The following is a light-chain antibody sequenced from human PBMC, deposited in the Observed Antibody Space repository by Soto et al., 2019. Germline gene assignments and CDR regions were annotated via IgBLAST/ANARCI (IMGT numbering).Light chain of an antibody. CDR2: DAS. J-gene: IGKJ4*01. CDR1: EDGSDY. V-gene: IGKV1-33*01. Sequence: DIKMTQSPSSLSASVGDRVTLTCQASEDGSDYVNWYQQKPGRAPKLLIYDASKLETGVSSRFSGSGSGTHFTFTIRDLQPEDFATYYCQLYRNVVLTFGGGTRVDI. CDR3: QLYRNVVLT.